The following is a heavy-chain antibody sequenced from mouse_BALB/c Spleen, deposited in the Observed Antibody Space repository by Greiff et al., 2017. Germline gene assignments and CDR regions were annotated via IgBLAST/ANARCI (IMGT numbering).Heavy chain of an antibody. CDR3: ASYGNPYAMDY. V-gene: IGHV2-9*02. Sequence: VQLQQSGPGLVAPSQSLSITCTVSGFSLTSYGVHWVRQPPGKGLEWLGVIWAGGSTNYNSALMSRLSISKDNSKSQVFLKMNSLQTDDTAMYYCASYGNPYAMDYWGQGTSVTVSS. CDR1: GFSLTSYG. D-gene: IGHD2-1*01. CDR2: IWAGGST. J-gene: IGHJ4*01.